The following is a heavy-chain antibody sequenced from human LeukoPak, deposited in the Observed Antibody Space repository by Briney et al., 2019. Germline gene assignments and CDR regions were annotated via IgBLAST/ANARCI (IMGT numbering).Heavy chain of an antibody. CDR3: AALGGSIY. J-gene: IGHJ4*02. D-gene: IGHD1-26*01. CDR1: GFSLSNYD. Sequence: GGSLRLSCAASGFSLSNYDVHWVRQATGRGLEWVSAMGTAGDTYYAGSVKGRFTISREDAKNSFYLQMNSLRAGDTAVYYCAALGGSIYWGQGTVVTVSS. V-gene: IGHV3-13*01. CDR2: MGTAGDT.